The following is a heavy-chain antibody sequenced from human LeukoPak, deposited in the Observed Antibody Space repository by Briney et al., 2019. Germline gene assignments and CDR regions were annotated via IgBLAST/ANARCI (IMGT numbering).Heavy chain of an antibody. D-gene: IGHD6-19*01. J-gene: IGHJ4*02. CDR1: GGSISGYY. CDR3: AIRDTSGWLPDY. V-gene: IGHV4-59*08. Sequence: SGTLSLTCTVSGGSISGYYWSWIRQPPGKGLEWIGYIYYSGSTNYNPSLESRVTISVDTSNNQFSLKLSSVTAADTAVYYCAIRDTSGWLPDYWGQGTLVTVSS. CDR2: IYYSGST.